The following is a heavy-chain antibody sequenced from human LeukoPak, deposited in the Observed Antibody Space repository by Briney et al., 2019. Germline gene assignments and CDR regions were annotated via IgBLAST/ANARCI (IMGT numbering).Heavy chain of an antibody. CDR2: IYSGGRT. CDR1: GFTVSSNY. V-gene: IGHV3-53*01. Sequence: PGGSLRLSCAASGFTVSSNYMSWVRQAPGKGLEWVSVIYSGGRTYYADSVKGRFTISRDNSKNMLYLQMNSLRADDTAVYYCARDVSDGGWPFDYWGQGTLVTVSS. D-gene: IGHD6-19*01. CDR3: ARDVSDGGWPFDY. J-gene: IGHJ4*02.